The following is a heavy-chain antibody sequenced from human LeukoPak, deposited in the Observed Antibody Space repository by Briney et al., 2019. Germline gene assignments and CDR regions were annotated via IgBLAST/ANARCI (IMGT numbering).Heavy chain of an antibody. D-gene: IGHD2-2*01. V-gene: IGHV1-18*01. Sequence: ASVKVSCKASGYTFTSYDINWVRQATGQGLEWMGWISAYNGNTNYAQKLQGRVTMTTDTSTSTAYMELRSLRSDDTAVYYCARRRGCSSTSCNYYYYYMDVWGKGTTVTVSS. CDR1: GYTFTSYD. J-gene: IGHJ6*03. CDR3: ARRRGCSSTSCNYYYYYMDV. CDR2: ISAYNGNT.